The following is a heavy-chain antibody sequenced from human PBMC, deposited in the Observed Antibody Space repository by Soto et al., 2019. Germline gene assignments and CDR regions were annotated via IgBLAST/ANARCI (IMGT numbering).Heavy chain of an antibody. V-gene: IGHV1-46*01. J-gene: IGHJ4*02. CDR3: ATLLIGYCSGGSCSSYFDY. CDR2: INPSGGST. Sequence: GASVKVSCKASGYTFTSYYMHWVRQAPGQALEWMGIINPSGGSTSYAQKFQGRVTMTRATSTSTVYMELSSLRSEDTAVYYCATLLIGYCSGGSCSSYFDYWGQGTMVTVAS. CDR1: GYTFTSYY. D-gene: IGHD2-15*01.